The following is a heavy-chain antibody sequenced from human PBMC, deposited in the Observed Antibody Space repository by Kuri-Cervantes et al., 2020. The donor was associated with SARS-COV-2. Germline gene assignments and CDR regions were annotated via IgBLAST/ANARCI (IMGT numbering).Heavy chain of an antibody. Sequence: SETLSLTCTVSGASISSSTYYWGWIRQPPGKGLEWIGEINHSGSTNYNPSLKSRVTISVDTSKNQFSLKLSSVTAADTAVYYCASRYCSSTSCYRTTEKYYFDYWGQGTLVTVSS. V-gene: IGHV4-39*07. J-gene: IGHJ4*02. D-gene: IGHD2-2*01. CDR1: GASISSSTYY. CDR2: INHSGST. CDR3: ASRYCSSTSCYRTTEKYYFDY.